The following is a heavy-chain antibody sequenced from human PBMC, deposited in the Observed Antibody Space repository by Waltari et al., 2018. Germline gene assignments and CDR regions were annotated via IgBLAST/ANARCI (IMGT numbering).Heavy chain of an antibody. CDR1: GFTFTNYA. J-gene: IGHJ1*01. D-gene: IGHD1-1*01. CDR2: ISGSGDST. Sequence: EVQLLESGGGLVQPGGSLRLSCVASGFTFTNYAMAWVSQAPGKGLEWVSAISGSGDSTYYPDSVKGRFTISRDNSKNTLYLQMSSLRAEDTALYYCAKASIEATASEYFQHWGQGTLVTVSS. CDR3: AKASIEATASEYFQH. V-gene: IGHV3-23*01.